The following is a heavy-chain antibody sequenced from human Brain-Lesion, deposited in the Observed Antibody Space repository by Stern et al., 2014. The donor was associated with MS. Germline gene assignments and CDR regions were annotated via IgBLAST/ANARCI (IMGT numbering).Heavy chain of an antibody. Sequence: QVQLVQSGPGLVKPSQTLSLTCTVSGGSISSGSDYWSWIRQPVGKGLEWIGRIHPSGSAFYTPSLKSRVTISTVTSMNQFSLELNSATAADTAIYYCASGYRIFDHWGQGILVTVSS. J-gene: IGHJ4*02. CDR2: IHPSGSA. CDR1: GGSISSGSDY. D-gene: IGHD5-18*01. CDR3: ASGYRIFDH. V-gene: IGHV4-61*02.